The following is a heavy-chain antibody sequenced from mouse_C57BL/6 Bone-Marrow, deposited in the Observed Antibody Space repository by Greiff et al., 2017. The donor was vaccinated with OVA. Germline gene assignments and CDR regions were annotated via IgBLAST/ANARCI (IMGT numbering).Heavy chain of an antibody. CDR3: ARKVYYGPLDY. CDR2: IAPSDSET. Sequence: QVQLQQPGAELVRPGSSVKLSCKASGYTFTSYWMHWVKQRPIQGLEWIGNIAPSDSETHYNQKFKDKATLTVDKSSSTAYRQLSSLTSEDSAVYYCARKVYYGPLDYWGQGTTLTVSS. V-gene: IGHV1-52*01. D-gene: IGHD2-1*01. CDR1: GYTFTSYW. J-gene: IGHJ2*01.